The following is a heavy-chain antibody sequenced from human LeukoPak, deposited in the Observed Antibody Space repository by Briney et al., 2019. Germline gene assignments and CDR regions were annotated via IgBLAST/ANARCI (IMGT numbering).Heavy chain of an antibody. V-gene: IGHV3-74*01. J-gene: IGHJ4*02. Sequence: GGSLRLSCAASGFTFSSYWMHWVRQAPGKGLVWVSRTNTDGSTTGYADSVKGRFAISRDNAKNTLYLQMNSLTGEDTAVFYCARVYRDAGFCSSTSCLSDYFDYWGQGTLVTVSS. CDR3: ARVYRDAGFCSSTSCLSDYFDY. D-gene: IGHD2-2*01. CDR2: TNTDGSTT. CDR1: GFTFSSYW.